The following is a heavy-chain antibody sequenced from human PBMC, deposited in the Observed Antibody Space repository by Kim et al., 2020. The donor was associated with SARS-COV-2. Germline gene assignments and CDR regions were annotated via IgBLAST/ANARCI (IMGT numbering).Heavy chain of an antibody. J-gene: IGHJ6*02. Sequence: GGSLRLSCVTSGFAFSSAAMHWVRQAPGKGLQWVALISYDGKDKYYGDSVRGRFNISRDNSKNTVFVQMDSLRPDDSGIYYCASPGGASGSLGFYGVEVWGRGTADIVSS. CDR3: ASPGGASGSLGFYGVEV. V-gene: IGHV3-30*03. D-gene: IGHD1-26*01. CDR2: ISYDGKDK. CDR1: GFAFSSAA.